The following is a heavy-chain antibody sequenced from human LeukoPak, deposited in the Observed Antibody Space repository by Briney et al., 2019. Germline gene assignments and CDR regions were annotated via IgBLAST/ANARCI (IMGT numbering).Heavy chain of an antibody. CDR2: IIPIFGTA. CDR1: GGTFSSYA. CDR3: ARVRTTVSLRTYYYMDV. V-gene: IGHV1-69*13. D-gene: IGHD4-11*01. J-gene: IGHJ6*03. Sequence: SVKVSCKASGGTFSSYAISWVRQAPGRGLEWMGGIIPIFGTANYAQKFQGRVTITADESTSTAYMELSSLRSEDTAVYYCARVRTTVSLRTYYYMDVWGKGTTVTVS.